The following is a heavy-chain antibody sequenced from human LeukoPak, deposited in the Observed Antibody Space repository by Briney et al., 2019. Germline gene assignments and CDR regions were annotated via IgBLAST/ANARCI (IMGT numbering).Heavy chain of an antibody. J-gene: IGHJ6*03. D-gene: IGHD6-6*01. CDR1: GGSISSNSYY. CDR3: ARDLRRIAARLGYYYMDV. Sequence: SETLSLTCTVSGGSISSNSYYWGWIRQPPGKGLEWIGSIYYSGSTHYNPSLKSRVTISVDTSKNQFSLKLSSVTAADTAVYYCARDLRRIAARLGYYYMDVWGKGTTVTVSS. V-gene: IGHV4-39*07. CDR2: IYYSGST.